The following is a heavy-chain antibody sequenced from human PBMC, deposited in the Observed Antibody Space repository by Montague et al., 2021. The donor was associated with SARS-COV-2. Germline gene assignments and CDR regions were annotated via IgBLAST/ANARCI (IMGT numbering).Heavy chain of an antibody. CDR3: AREPDYGDYFDY. Sequence: TLSLTCTVSGDSISSGTHYWSWIRQPAGKGLEWIGRIYTSGGTNYNPSLKSRVTISVDTSKNQFSLKLSSVTAADTAVYYCAREPDYGDYFDYWGQGTLVTVSS. CDR1: GDSISSGTHY. D-gene: IGHD4-17*01. CDR2: IYTSGGT. J-gene: IGHJ4*02. V-gene: IGHV4-61*02.